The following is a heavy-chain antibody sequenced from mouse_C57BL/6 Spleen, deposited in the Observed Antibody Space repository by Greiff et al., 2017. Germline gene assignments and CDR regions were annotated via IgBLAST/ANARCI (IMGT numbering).Heavy chain of an antibody. CDR2: IDPSDSYT. V-gene: IGHV1-69*01. J-gene: IGHJ3*01. CDR3: ARSLLYGAY. D-gene: IGHD2-12*01. Sequence: QVQLQQPGAELVMPGASVKLSCKSSGYTFTSYWMHWVKQRPGQGLEWIGEIDPSDSYTNYNQKFKGKSTLTVDKSSSTAYMQLSSLTSEDSAVYYCARSLLYGAYWGQGTLVTVSA. CDR1: GYTFTSYW.